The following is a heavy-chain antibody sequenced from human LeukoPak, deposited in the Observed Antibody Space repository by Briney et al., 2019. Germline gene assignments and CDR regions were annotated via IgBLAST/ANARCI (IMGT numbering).Heavy chain of an antibody. CDR3: ARSTGYCSGGSCYRPVGAFDI. CDR1: GYSFTSYW. V-gene: IGHV5-51*01. J-gene: IGHJ3*02. D-gene: IGHD2-15*01. CDR2: IYPGDSGT. Sequence: GESLKISCKGSGYSFTSYWIGWVRQMPGKGLEWMGIIYPGDSGTRYSPSFQGQVTISADKSISTAYLQWSSLKASDTAMYYCARSTGYCSGGSCYRPVGAFDIWGQGTMVTVSS.